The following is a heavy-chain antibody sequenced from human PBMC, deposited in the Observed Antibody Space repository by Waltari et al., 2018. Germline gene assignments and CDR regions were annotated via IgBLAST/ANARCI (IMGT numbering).Heavy chain of an antibody. Sequence: QVQLVESGGGVVQPGRPLRLSWSASGFTFSSHAMHLIHQAPGKGLEWVAVISYDGSNKYYADSVKGRFTISRDNSKNTLYLQMNSLRAEDTAVYYCARDYRVFYSSSWPPHDYWGQGTLVTVSS. J-gene: IGHJ4*02. CDR3: ARDYRVFYSSSWPPHDY. CDR2: ISYDGSNK. V-gene: IGHV3-30-3*01. D-gene: IGHD6-13*01. CDR1: GFTFSSHA.